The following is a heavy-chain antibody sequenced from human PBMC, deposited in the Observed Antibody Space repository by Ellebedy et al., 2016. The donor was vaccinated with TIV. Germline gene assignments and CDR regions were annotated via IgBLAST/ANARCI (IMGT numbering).Heavy chain of an antibody. D-gene: IGHD3-10*01. CDR2: IYRNDDK. CDR1: GFSLSTSGVG. Sequence: SGPTLVXPTQTLTLTCTFSGFSLSTSGVGVGWIRQPPGKALEWLALIYRNDDKRYSPSLKSRLTITKDTSKNQVVLTMTNMDPVDTATYYCARSPYGSPSDWFDPWGQGTLVTVSS. V-gene: IGHV2-5*01. CDR3: ARSPYGSPSDWFDP. J-gene: IGHJ5*02.